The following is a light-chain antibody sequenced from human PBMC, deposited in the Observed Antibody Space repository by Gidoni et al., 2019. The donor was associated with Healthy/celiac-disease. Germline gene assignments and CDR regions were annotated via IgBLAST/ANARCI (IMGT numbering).Light chain of an antibody. V-gene: IGLV3-21*03. CDR1: NIGSKS. Sequence: SYLLPQPPSVSVAPGKTARITCGGNNIGSKSVHGYQQKPGQAPVLVVYDDSDRPSGIPERFSGSNSGNTATLTISRVEAGDEADYYCQVWDSSSDRWVFGGGTKLTVL. J-gene: IGLJ3*02. CDR3: QVWDSSSDRWV. CDR2: DDS.